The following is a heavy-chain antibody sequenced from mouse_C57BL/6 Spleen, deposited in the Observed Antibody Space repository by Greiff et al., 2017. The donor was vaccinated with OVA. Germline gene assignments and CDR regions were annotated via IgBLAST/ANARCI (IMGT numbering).Heavy chain of an antibody. Sequence: DVMLVESGGDLVKPGGSLKLSCAASGFTFSSYGMSWVRQTPDKRLEWVATISSGGSYTYYPDSVKGRFTISRDNAKNTLYLQMSSLKSEDTAMYYCARQGDYEDAYWGQGTLVTVSA. V-gene: IGHV5-6*02. D-gene: IGHD2-4*01. CDR3: ARQGDYEDAY. CDR2: ISSGGSYT. CDR1: GFTFSSYG. J-gene: IGHJ3*01.